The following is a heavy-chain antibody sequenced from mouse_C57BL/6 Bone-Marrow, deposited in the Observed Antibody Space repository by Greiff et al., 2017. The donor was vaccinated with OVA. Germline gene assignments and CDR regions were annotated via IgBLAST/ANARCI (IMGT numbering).Heavy chain of an antibody. CDR1: GYTFTSYG. CDR3: ASYYYYGSSVDY. D-gene: IGHD1-1*01. Sequence: VQLQESGAELARPGASVKLSCKASGYTFTSYGISWVKQRTGQGLEWIGEIYPRSGNTYYNEKFKGKATLTADKSSSTAYMELRSLTSEDSAVYFCASYYYYGSSVDYWGQGTTLTVSS. CDR2: IYPRSGNT. V-gene: IGHV1-81*01. J-gene: IGHJ2*01.